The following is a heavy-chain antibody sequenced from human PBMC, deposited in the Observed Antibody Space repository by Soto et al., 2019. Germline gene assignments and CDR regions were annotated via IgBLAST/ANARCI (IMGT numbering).Heavy chain of an antibody. CDR2: INPSGGGT. J-gene: IGHJ4*02. CDR3: ARTTVPNYYGDY. Sequence: QVQLVQSGPEVKKPGASVKVSCKASGYPFTGYYIHWVRQAPGQGLEWMGWINPSGGGTNFAQKFLGRVTMTRDTSISTAYMELSSLRSDDTAIYYCARTTVPNYYGDYWGQGTLVTVSS. CDR1: GYPFTGYY. V-gene: IGHV1-2*02. D-gene: IGHD3-22*01.